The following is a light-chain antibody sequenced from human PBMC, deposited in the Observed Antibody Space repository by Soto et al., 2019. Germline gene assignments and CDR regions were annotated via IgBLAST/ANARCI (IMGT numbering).Light chain of an antibody. CDR3: QQFASSPPRT. CDR2: GAS. CDR1: QSVSAGY. J-gene: IGKJ1*01. Sequence: ELVLTQSPGTLSLSPGLRATLSCRASQSVSAGYLTWYQQKSGQAPSVLIYGASTRATGVPDRFSGSGSGTDFTLTISRLEPEDSAVYYCQQFASSPPRTCGQGPDVEIK. V-gene: IGKV3-20*01.